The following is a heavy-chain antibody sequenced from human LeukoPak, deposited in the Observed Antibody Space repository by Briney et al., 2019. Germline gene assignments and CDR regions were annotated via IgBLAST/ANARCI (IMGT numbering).Heavy chain of an antibody. J-gene: IGHJ3*02. CDR2: IDPNNGDT. D-gene: IGHD2-8*01. CDR3: ARRSRNGLDAFDI. Sequence: EASVKVSCKASAYTFTGYYLHWVQQAPGQGPEWVGWIDPNNGDTEYAQEFQGRVTMTRVRSISTAYMELSRLTSDDTAVYYCARRSRNGLDAFDIWGQGTMVTVSS. V-gene: IGHV1-2*02. CDR1: AYTFTGYY.